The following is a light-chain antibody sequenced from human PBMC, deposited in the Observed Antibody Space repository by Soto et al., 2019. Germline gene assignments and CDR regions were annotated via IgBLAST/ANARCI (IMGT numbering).Light chain of an antibody. V-gene: IGKV1-9*01. CDR3: QQSYGTPPT. CDR1: QVISTS. CDR2: DGS. Sequence: DIQLTQSPSFLSPSIGESVTITCRASQVISTSLAWYQQKDGKAPKLLISDGSTLQSGVPSRFSGSGSGTDFTLTIGGLQPEDFATYFCQQSYGTPPTFGQGTKVDIK. J-gene: IGKJ1*01.